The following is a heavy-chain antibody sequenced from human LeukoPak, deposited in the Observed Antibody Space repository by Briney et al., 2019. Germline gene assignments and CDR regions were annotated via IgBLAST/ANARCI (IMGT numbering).Heavy chain of an antibody. V-gene: IGHV3-74*01. CDR2: INSDGSST. CDR3: ARGIFDTVTTPFDY. Sequence: GGSLRLSCAASGFTFSNSWMHWVRQAPGKGLVWVSRINSDGSSTSYADFVKDRFTISRDNAKNTLYLQMNSLRAEDTAVYYCARGIFDTVTTPFDYWGQGTLVPVSS. CDR1: GFTFSNSW. J-gene: IGHJ4*02. D-gene: IGHD4-17*01.